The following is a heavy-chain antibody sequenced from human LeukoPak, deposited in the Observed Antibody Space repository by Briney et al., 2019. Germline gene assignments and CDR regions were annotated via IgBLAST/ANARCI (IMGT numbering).Heavy chain of an antibody. CDR2: ISSNGDST. CDR3: ARGTRDCTNGVCRDYYYMDV. V-gene: IGHV3-64*01. CDR1: GFTFSSYA. J-gene: IGHJ6*03. Sequence: GGSLRLSCAASGFTFSSYAMHWVRQAPGKGLEYVSAISSNGDSTYYANSVKGRFTISRDNSKNTLYLQMGSLRAEDMAVYYCARGTRDCTNGVCRDYYYMDVWGKGTTVTVSS. D-gene: IGHD2-8*01.